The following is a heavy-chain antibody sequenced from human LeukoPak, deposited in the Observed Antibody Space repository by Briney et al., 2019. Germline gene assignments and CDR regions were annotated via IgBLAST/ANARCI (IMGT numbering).Heavy chain of an antibody. V-gene: IGHV4-39*01. J-gene: IGHJ5*02. CDR3: ARRPGSGRMDNWFDP. D-gene: IGHD3-10*01. Sequence: SETLSLTCTVSGGSISSSSYYWGWIRQPPGKGLEWIGSIYYSGSTYYNPSLKSRVTISVDTSKNQCSLKLRSGTAADTAVYYCARRPGSGRMDNWFDPWGQGTLVTVSS. CDR1: GGSISSSSYY. CDR2: IYYSGST.